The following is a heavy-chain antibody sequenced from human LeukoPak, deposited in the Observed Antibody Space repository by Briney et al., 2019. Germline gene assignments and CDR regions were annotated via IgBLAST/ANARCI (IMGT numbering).Heavy chain of an antibody. CDR2: IYYSGST. J-gene: IGHJ5*02. Sequence: SETLSLTCTVSGGSISSYYWSWIRQPPGKGLEWIGYIYYSGSTNYNPSLKSRVTIPVDPSKNQFSLKLSSVTAEDTAVYYCARASGPHTGYYDILTGYYSRWFDPWGQGTLVTVSS. CDR3: ARASGPHTGYYDILTGYYSRWFDP. CDR1: GGSISSYY. V-gene: IGHV4-59*01. D-gene: IGHD3-9*01.